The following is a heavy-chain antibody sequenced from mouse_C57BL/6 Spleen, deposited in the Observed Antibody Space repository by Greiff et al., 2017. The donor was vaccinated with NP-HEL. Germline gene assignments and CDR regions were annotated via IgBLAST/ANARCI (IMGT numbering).Heavy chain of an antibody. Sequence: EVQGVESGGDLVKPGGSLKLSCAASGFTFSSYGMSWVRQTPDKRLEWVATISSGGSYTYYPDSVKGRFTISRDNAKNTLYLQMSSLKSEDTAMYYCARGDYGSSWGDYWGQGTTLTVSS. CDR2: ISSGGSYT. CDR1: GFTFSSYG. V-gene: IGHV5-6*01. CDR3: ARGDYGSSWGDY. D-gene: IGHD1-1*01. J-gene: IGHJ2*01.